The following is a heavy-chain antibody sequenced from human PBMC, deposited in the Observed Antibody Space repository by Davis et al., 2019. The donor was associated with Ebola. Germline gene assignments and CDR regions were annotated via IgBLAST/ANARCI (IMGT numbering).Heavy chain of an antibody. CDR1: GYTFSSFA. CDR3: ARDFAFPGIEAGGESYYYGLDV. V-gene: IGHV1-18*01. CDR2: ISGYDGNT. Sequence: ASVKVSCKASGYTFSSFAVTWVREAPGQGLEWMGWISGYDGNTNYAQKVQGRVTMTTDTSTSTAYLELRSLRSDDTAVYYCARDFAFPGIEAGGESYYYGLDVWGQGTTVTVSS. J-gene: IGHJ6*02. D-gene: IGHD6-13*01.